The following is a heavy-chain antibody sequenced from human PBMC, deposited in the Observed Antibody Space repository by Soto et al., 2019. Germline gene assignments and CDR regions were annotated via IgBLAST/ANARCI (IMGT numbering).Heavy chain of an antibody. V-gene: IGHV1-2*02. J-gene: IGHJ4*02. D-gene: IGHD3-22*01. CDR1: GYSFTGYY. CDR3: ARGRYYYDSSGYGQEYYFDY. CDR2: INPNSGST. Sequence: ASVKVSCKASGYSFTGYYMHWVRQAPGQGLEWMGWINPNSGSTNNAQKFQGRVTMTRDTSISTAYMELSRLRSDDTAVYYCARGRYYYDSSGYGQEYYFDYWGQRTLVTVSS.